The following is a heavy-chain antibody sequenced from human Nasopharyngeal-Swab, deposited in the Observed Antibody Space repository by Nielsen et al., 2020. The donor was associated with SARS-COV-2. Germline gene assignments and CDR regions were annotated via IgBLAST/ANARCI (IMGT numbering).Heavy chain of an antibody. CDR3: ARDGQSRTNWFDP. CDR1: GFTFSDYF. D-gene: IGHD2-8*01. CDR2: ISRSGSSI. Sequence: GESLKISCTASGFTFSDYFMSWIRQASGKGLEWVTYISRSGSSIYYADSVKGRFTISRDNAKNSLYLQMNSLRAEDTAVYYCARDGQSRTNWFDPWGQGTVVTVSS. J-gene: IGHJ5*02. V-gene: IGHV3-11*04.